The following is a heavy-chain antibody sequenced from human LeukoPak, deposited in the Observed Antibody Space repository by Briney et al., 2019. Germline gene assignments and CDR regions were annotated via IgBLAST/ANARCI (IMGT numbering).Heavy chain of an antibody. J-gene: IGHJ4*02. CDR1: GGTFSSYA. Sequence: ASVKVSCKASGGTFSSYAISWVRQAPGQGLEWMGWISAYNGNTNYAQKLQGRVTMTTDTSTSTAYMELRSLRSDDTAVYYCARVDIVVVVAATGFDYWGQGTLVTVSS. CDR2: ISAYNGNT. V-gene: IGHV1-18*01. CDR3: ARVDIVVVVAATGFDY. D-gene: IGHD2-15*01.